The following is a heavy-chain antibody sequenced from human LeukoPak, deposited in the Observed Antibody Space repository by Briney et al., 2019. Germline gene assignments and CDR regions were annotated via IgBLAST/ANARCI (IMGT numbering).Heavy chain of an antibody. CDR2: MYLSGTT. CDR1: GDSINSLDL. V-gene: IGHV4-4*02. D-gene: IGHD3-22*01. Sequence: SGTLSLTCTVSGDSINSLDLWSWVRQPPGKGLEWIGEMYLSGTTHSNPSVKGRVTISIDKSKNQFFLNLSSVTAADTAVYYCAGLVGRYSSGLYYYYFDYWGQGTLVTVSS. J-gene: IGHJ4*02. CDR3: AGLVGRYSSGLYYYYFDY.